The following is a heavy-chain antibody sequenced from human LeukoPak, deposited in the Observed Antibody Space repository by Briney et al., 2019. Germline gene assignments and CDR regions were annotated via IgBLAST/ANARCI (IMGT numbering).Heavy chain of an antibody. J-gene: IGHJ5*02. Sequence: SVKVSCKASGGTFSSYAISWVRQAPGQGLEWMGGIIPIFGTANYTQKFQGRVTITTDESTSTAYMELSSLRSEDTAVYYCARDRDDGYSSSHWFDPWGQGTLVTVSS. CDR3: ARDRDDGYSSSHWFDP. D-gene: IGHD6-6*01. CDR2: IIPIFGTA. V-gene: IGHV1-69*05. CDR1: GGTFSSYA.